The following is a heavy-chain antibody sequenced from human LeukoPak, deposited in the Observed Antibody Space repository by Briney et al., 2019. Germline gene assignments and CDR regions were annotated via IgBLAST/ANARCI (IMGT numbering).Heavy chain of an antibody. V-gene: IGHV1-24*01. CDR3: ATVAVAGRDPGFDY. D-gene: IGHD6-19*01. Sequence: ASVKVSCKVSGYTLTELSMHWVRQAPGKGLEWMGGFDPEDGETIYAQKFQGRVTMTEDTSTDTAYMELSSLRSEDTAVYYCATVAVAGRDPGFDYWGQGTLVTVSS. CDR2: FDPEDGET. J-gene: IGHJ4*02. CDR1: GYTLTELS.